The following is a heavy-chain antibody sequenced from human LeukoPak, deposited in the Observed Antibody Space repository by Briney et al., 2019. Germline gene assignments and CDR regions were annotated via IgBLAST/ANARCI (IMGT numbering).Heavy chain of an antibody. CDR1: GGTFSSYA. CDR3: ASHPTVLHENFDY. Sequence: ASVKVSCKASGGTFSSYAISWVRQAPGQGLEWMGGIIPIFGTANYAQKFQGRVTITTDESTSTAYMELSSLRSEDTAVYYCASHPTVLHENFDYWGQGTLVTVS. V-gene: IGHV1-69*05. CDR2: IIPIFGTA. D-gene: IGHD2/OR15-2a*01. J-gene: IGHJ4*02.